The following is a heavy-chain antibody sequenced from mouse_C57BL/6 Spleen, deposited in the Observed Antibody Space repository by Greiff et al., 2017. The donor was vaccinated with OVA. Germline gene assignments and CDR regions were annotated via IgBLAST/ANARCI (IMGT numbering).Heavy chain of an antibody. D-gene: IGHD6-1*01. Sequence: VQLQQSGAELVRPGASVKLSCTASGFNIKDDYMHWVKQRPEQGLEWIGWIDPENGDTQYASKFQGKATITADTSSNTAYLQLSSLTSEDTAVYYCTTQLQDSMDYWGQGTSVTVSS. CDR1: GFNIKDDY. V-gene: IGHV14-4*01. CDR2: IDPENGDT. J-gene: IGHJ4*01. CDR3: TTQLQDSMDY.